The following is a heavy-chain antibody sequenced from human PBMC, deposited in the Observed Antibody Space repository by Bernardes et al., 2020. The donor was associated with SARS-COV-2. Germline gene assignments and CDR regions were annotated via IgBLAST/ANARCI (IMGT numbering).Heavy chain of an antibody. D-gene: IGHD1-7*01. CDR2: MYYSGST. Sequence: SETLSLTCTVSGGSISSYYWSWIRQPPGKGLEWIGYMYYSGSTNYNPSLESRVTISIDTSKNQFSLKLSSVTAADTAVYYCASRTKWPAFDIWGQGTMVTVSS. CDR3: ASRTKWPAFDI. CDR1: GGSISSYY. J-gene: IGHJ3*02. V-gene: IGHV4-59*08.